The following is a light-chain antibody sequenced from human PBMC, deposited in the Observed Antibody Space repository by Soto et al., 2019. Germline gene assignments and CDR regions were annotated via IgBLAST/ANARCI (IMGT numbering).Light chain of an antibody. CDR3: QQYGSSPPWT. V-gene: IGKV3-20*01. CDR2: AAS. Sequence: ETVLTQSPGTLSLSPGERATLSCRASQSVSSSYLAWYQQKPGQAPRLLIYAASSRATGIPDRFSGSGSGTDFTLTISSLEPEDFAVYYCQQYGSSPPWTFGQGTKVDIK. CDR1: QSVSSSY. J-gene: IGKJ1*01.